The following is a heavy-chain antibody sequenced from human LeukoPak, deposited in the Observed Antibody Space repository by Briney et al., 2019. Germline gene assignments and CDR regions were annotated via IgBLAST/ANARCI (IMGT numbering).Heavy chain of an antibody. J-gene: IGHJ4*02. V-gene: IGHV3-23*01. CDR1: GFTFSSYG. CDR2: IRNSGSST. Sequence: GGTLRLSCAASGFTFSSYGMKWVRQAPGKGLEWVSTIRNSGSSTSYADSVKGRFTISRDNSKNTLYLQLNSLRADDTALYYCAKQSHDYGGYMDFWGQGTLVTVSS. D-gene: IGHD4-17*01. CDR3: AKQSHDYGGYMDF.